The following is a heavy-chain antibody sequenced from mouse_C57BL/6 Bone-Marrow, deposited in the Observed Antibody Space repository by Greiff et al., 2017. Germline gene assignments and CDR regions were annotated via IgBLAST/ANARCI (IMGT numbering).Heavy chain of an antibody. CDR1: GFNIKDDY. V-gene: IGHV14-4*01. J-gene: IGHJ2*01. CDR3: TTVVHY. Sequence: VQLKQSGAELVRPGASVKLSCPASGFNIKDDYMHWVRQRPEQGLEWIGWIDPENGDTEYASKFQGKATITADTSSNTAYLQLSSLTSEDTAVYYCTTVVHYWGQGTTLTVSS. CDR2: IDPENGDT. D-gene: IGHD1-1*01.